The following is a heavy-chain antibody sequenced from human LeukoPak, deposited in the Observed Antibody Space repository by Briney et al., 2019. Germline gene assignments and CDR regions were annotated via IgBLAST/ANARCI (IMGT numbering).Heavy chain of an antibody. V-gene: IGHV4-4*02. D-gene: IGHD6-13*01. J-gene: IGHJ4*02. CDR1: GGSISTNTW. CDR3: ARESAAAGQGDYFDY. Sequence: SGTLSLTCAVSGGSISTNTWWSWVRQPPGKGLEWIGQTSHDGNADYTPSLKSRVTISVDKSKNQLSLKLNSVTAADSAVYYCARESAAAGQGDYFDYWGQGTLVTVSS. CDR2: TSHDGNA.